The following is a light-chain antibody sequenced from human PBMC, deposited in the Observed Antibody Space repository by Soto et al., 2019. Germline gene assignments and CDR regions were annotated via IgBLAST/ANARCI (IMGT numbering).Light chain of an antibody. CDR2: DAS. Sequence: EIVLTQSPATLSLSPGERATLSCRASQGVNTYLAWYQQKPGQAPRLLIYDASNRATGIPARFSGSGSGTDFTLTISNLESEDFAVYYCQQRSNWPPYTFGQGTKLEIK. J-gene: IGKJ2*01. CDR1: QGVNTY. V-gene: IGKV3-11*01. CDR3: QQRSNWPPYT.